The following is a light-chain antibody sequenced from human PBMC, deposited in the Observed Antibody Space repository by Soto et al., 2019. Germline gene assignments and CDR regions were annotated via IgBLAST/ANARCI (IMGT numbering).Light chain of an antibody. V-gene: IGLV1-40*01. Sequence: QSVLTQPPSVSGAPGQRVTISCTESSSNIGAGYDVQWYQQLPGTAPKLLIYGNSNRPSGVPDRFSGSKSGTSASLAITGLQAEDEADYYCQSYDSSLSGWVFGGGTKVTVL. CDR2: GNS. CDR1: SSNIGAGYD. CDR3: QSYDSSLSGWV. J-gene: IGLJ3*02.